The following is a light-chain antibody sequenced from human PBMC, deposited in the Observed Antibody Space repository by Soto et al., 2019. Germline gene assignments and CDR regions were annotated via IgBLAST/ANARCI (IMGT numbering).Light chain of an antibody. J-gene: IGKJ1*01. CDR3: QQYGSSPRT. CDR1: QSVSSSY. CDR2: GAY. Sequence: EIVLTQSPGTLSLSPGERATLSGRASQSVSSSYLAWYQQKPGQAPRLLIYGAYSRATGITDRFSGSGSGTDFTLTISRLEPEDFAVYYCQQYGSSPRTFGQGTKVEIK. V-gene: IGKV3-20*01.